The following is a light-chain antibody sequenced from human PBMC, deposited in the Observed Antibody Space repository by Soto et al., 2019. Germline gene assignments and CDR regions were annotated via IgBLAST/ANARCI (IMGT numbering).Light chain of an antibody. CDR1: HDIRKY. Sequence: DIQRTQSPSSLSASVGDRGTITCQASHDIRKYLNWYQQKPGKAPKLLIYDPSNMATGVPSRFTASGSGTDFTFTISRLQTEDSATYYCQQYENFPITFGQGNDGRL. CDR2: DPS. J-gene: IGKJ5*01. CDR3: QQYENFPIT. V-gene: IGKV1-33*01.